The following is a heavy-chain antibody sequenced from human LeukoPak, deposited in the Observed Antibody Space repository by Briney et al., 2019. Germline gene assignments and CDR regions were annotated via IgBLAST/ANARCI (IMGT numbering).Heavy chain of an antibody. J-gene: IGHJ4*02. CDR1: GYTFTGYY. CDR3: ARDRALRPLYYFDY. V-gene: IGHV1-2*04. CDR2: INPNSGGT. Sequence: ASVKVSCKASGYTFTGYYMHWVRQAPGQGLEWMGWINPNSGGTNYAQKFQGWVTMTRDTSISTAYMELSSLRSEDTAVYYCARDRALRPLYYFDYWGQGTLVTVSS. D-gene: IGHD4-17*01.